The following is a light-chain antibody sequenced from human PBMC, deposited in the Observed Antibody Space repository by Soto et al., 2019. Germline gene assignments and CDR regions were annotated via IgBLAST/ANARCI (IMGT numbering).Light chain of an antibody. J-gene: IGLJ3*02. V-gene: IGLV6-57*01. Sequence: NFMLTQPHSVSESPGKTVTISCTRSSGSIASNYVQWYQQRPGSSPTTVIYEDNPRPSGVPDRFSGSIDSSSNSASLTSSGLETEDEADYYCQSYDATNQVFGGGTKLTVL. CDR3: QSYDATNQV. CDR1: SGSIASNY. CDR2: EDN.